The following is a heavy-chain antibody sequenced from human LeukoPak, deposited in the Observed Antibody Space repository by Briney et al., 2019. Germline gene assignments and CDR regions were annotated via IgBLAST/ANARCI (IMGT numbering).Heavy chain of an antibody. V-gene: IGHV4-61*02. J-gene: IGHJ3*02. CDR3: ASNDYGSGSYYDAFDI. CDR1: GGSISGGSYY. CDR2: IFTSGST. Sequence: SETLSLTCTVSGGSISGGSYYRNWIRQPAGKGLEWIGRIFTSGSTNYNPSLKSRVTMSVDTSKNQFSLRLNSVTAADTAVYYCASNDYGSGSYYDAFDIWGQGTMVTVSS. D-gene: IGHD3-10*01.